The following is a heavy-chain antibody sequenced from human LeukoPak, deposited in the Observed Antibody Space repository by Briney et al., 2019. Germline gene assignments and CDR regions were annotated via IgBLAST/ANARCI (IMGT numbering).Heavy chain of an antibody. CDR1: GYTFTNYY. D-gene: IGHD6-13*01. Sequence: GASVKVSCKASGYTFTNYYTHWVRQAPGQGLEWVGKINPSGDSPSYAQKFQGRVTMTRDTSTSTVYMELTSLRFEDTAVYYCASGAVAAVRYFDYWGQGTLVTVSS. CDR2: INPSGDSP. CDR3: ASGAVAAVRYFDY. J-gene: IGHJ4*02. V-gene: IGHV1-46*01.